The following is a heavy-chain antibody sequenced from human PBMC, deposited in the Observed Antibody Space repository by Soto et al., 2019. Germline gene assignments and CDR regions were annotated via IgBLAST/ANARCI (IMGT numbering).Heavy chain of an antibody. Sequence: GGSLRLSCAASGFTFSNYAMSWVRQAPGQGLEWVSTISANGDTTYYADSVKGRFTISRDNSKNTLYLQVNSLSPEDTALYYCAKNWGYIYYDSSAFVYFDYWGQGA. CDR3: AKNWGYIYYDSSAFVYFDY. CDR2: ISANGDTT. V-gene: IGHV3-23*01. CDR1: GFTFSNYA. J-gene: IGHJ4*02. D-gene: IGHD3-22*01.